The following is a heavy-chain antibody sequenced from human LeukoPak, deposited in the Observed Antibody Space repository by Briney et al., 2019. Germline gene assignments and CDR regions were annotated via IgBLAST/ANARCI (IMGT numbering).Heavy chain of an antibody. CDR3: ARGKGYCSSTSCRDYYYYMDV. CDR2: ISSSGSTI. Sequence: GGSLRLSCAASGFTFSDYYMSWIRQAPGKGLEWVSYISSSGSTIYYADSVKGRFTISRDNAKNSLYLQMSSLRAEDTAVYYCARGKGYCSSTSCRDYYYYMDVWGKGTTVTVSS. CDR1: GFTFSDYY. D-gene: IGHD2-2*01. V-gene: IGHV3-11*01. J-gene: IGHJ6*03.